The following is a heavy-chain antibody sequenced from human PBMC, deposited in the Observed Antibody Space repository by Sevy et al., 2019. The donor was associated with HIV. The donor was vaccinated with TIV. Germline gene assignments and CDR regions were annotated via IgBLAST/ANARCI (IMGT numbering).Heavy chain of an antibody. CDR1: GFNFRIYA. D-gene: IGHD1-26*01. J-gene: IGHJ4*02. CDR3: ATGRQGATYGY. CDR2: ISYDGSDK. V-gene: IGHV3-30*03. Sequence: GGSLRLSCAASGFNFRIYAMHWVRQAPGKGLEWVAVISYDGSDKFYAESVKGRFTISRDNSKNMVFQQLNSLRGDDTAVYYCATGRQGATYGYWGQGTPVTVSS.